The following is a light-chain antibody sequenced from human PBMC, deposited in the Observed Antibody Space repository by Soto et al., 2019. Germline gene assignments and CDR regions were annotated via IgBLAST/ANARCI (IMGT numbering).Light chain of an antibody. V-gene: IGKV3-20*01. CDR2: GAS. Sequence: EIVLTQSPGTLSLSPRERATLSCRASQSVSSTYVAWYQQKPGQAPRLIIYGASSRATGIPDRFSGSGSGTDFTLSISRLEPEDVAVYYCQQYDSSLYTFGQGTKLEIK. CDR1: QSVSSTY. CDR3: QQYDSSLYT. J-gene: IGKJ2*01.